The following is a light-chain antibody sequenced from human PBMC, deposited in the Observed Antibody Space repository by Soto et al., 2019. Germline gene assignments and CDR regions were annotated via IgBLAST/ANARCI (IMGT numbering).Light chain of an antibody. CDR3: SSYTSSSTV. J-gene: IGLJ2*01. CDR2: EVS. CDR1: SSDVGGYNY. V-gene: IGLV2-14*01. Sequence: QSALAQAACVSGSPGQSITISCTGTSSDVGGYNYVSWYQQHPGKAPKLMIYEVSNRPSGVSNRFSGSKSGNTASLTISGLQAEDEADYYCSSYTSSSTVFGGGTKVTV.